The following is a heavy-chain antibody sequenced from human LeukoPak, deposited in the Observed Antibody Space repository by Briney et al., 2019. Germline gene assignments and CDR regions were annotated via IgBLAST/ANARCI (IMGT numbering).Heavy chain of an antibody. J-gene: IGHJ5*02. CDR3: TRDIVVVPAAIPWFDP. Sequence: PGGSLRRSCAASGFTFSNAWMSWLRQAPGKGLEWVGRIKSKTDGGTTDYAAPVKGRFTISRDDSKNTLYLQMNSLKTEDTAVYYCTRDIVVVPAAIPWFDPWGQGTLVTVSS. D-gene: IGHD2-2*02. CDR1: GFTFSNAW. V-gene: IGHV3-15*01. CDR2: IKSKTDGGTT.